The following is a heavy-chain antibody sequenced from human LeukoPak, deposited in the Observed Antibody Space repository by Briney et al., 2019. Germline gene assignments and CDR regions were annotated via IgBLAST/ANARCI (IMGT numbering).Heavy chain of an antibody. CDR3: ARAGANWGSKYAFDI. D-gene: IGHD7-27*01. Sequence: PSETLSLTCAVYGGSFSGYYWSWIHQPPGKGLEWIGEINHSGSTNYNPSLKSRVTISVDTSKNQFSLKLSSVTAADTAVYYCARAGANWGSKYAFDIWGQGTMVTVSS. CDR2: INHSGST. CDR1: GGSFSGYY. V-gene: IGHV4-34*01. J-gene: IGHJ3*02.